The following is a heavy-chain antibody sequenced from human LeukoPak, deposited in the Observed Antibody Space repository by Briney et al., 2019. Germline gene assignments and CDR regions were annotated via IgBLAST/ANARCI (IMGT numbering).Heavy chain of an antibody. CDR1: GFTFSGSA. J-gene: IGHJ4*02. V-gene: IGHV3-73*01. CDR3: TARYGSGSYRIDY. Sequence: KSGGSLRLSCAASGFTFSGSAMHWVRQASGKGLEWVGRIRSKANSYATAYAASVKGRFTISRDDSKNTAYLQMNSLKTEDTAVYYCTARYGSGSYRIDYWGQGTLVTVSS. D-gene: IGHD3-10*01. CDR2: IRSKANSYAT.